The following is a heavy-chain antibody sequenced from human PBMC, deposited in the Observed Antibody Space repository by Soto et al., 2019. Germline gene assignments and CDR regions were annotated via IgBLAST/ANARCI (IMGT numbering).Heavy chain of an antibody. Sequence: ASVKVSCKASGYTFTSYAMYWVRQAPGQRLEWMGWINAGNGNTKYSQKFQGRVTITRDTSASTAYMELSSLRSEDTAVYYCARGLHYDILTGPYDNWFDPWGQGTLVTVSS. V-gene: IGHV1-3*01. CDR1: GYTFTSYA. J-gene: IGHJ5*02. CDR2: INAGNGNT. CDR3: ARGLHYDILTGPYDNWFDP. D-gene: IGHD3-9*01.